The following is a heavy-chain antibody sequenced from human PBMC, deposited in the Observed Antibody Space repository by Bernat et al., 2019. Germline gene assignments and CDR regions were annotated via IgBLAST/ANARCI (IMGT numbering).Heavy chain of an antibody. D-gene: IGHD2-8*01. J-gene: IGHJ2*01. V-gene: IGHV3-11*05. CDR1: GFTFSDYY. CDR2: INSSSSYT. Sequence: QVQLVESGGGLVKPGGSLRLSCAASGFTFSDYYMSWVRQAPGKGLEWVSYINSSSSYTNYEDSVKGRFTISRDNAKNSLYLQMNSLRAEDTAGYYCAREDSNNSVRGAGDWYFDVWGRGTMVTVSS. CDR3: AREDSNNSVRGAGDWYFDV.